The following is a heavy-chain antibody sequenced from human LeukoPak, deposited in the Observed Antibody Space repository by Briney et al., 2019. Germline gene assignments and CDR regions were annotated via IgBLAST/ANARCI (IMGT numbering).Heavy chain of an antibody. V-gene: IGHV3-53*01. CDR2: FYSGGAT. D-gene: IGHD6-13*01. J-gene: IGHJ4*02. Sequence: GGSLRLSCAASGFTVSSNYMSGVRQAPGKGLEWVSVFYSGGATYYADSVKGRFTISRDNSRNTLYLQMNSLRAEDTAVYYCTSSSHSSIRFDYWGQGTLVTVSS. CDR3: TSSSHSSIRFDY. CDR1: GFTVSSNY.